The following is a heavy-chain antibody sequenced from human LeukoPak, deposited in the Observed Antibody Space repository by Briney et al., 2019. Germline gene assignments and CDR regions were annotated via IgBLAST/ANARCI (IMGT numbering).Heavy chain of an antibody. V-gene: IGHV4-38-2*02. Sequence: SETLSLTCSVSGYSISSGYYWGWTRQPPGKGLEWIGYIYYSGSTNYNPSLKSRVTISVDTSKNQFSLKLSSVTAADTAVYYCARCLVFDWLMGGWFDPWGQGTLVTVSS. CDR2: IYYSGST. CDR3: ARCLVFDWLMGGWFDP. D-gene: IGHD3-9*01. J-gene: IGHJ5*02. CDR1: GYSISSGYY.